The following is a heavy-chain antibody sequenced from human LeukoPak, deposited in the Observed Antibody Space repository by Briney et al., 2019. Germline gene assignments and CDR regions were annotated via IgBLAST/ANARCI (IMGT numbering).Heavy chain of an antibody. D-gene: IGHD1-26*01. CDR2: IRSDGSTI. Sequence: GGSLRLSCTASGFTFSSYEMNWVRQAPGKGLEWVSYIRSDGSTIFYADSVKGRFTISRDNAKNSLYLQMNSLRAEDTAVYYCAKDGGTHFDHWGQGTLVTVSS. J-gene: IGHJ4*02. CDR3: AKDGGTHFDH. CDR1: GFTFSSYE. V-gene: IGHV3-48*03.